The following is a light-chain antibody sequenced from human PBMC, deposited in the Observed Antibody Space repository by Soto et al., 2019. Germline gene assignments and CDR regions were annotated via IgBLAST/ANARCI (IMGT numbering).Light chain of an antibody. CDR2: DAS. J-gene: IGKJ5*01. CDR1: QSVSSY. Sequence: EVVLTQSPVTVSLYPGERATLSCRASQSVSSYLAWYQQKPGQAPRLLIYDASNRATGIPARFSGSGSGTDFTLTISSLEPEDFAVYYCQQRSNWPPITFGQGTRLEI. CDR3: QQRSNWPPIT. V-gene: IGKV3-11*01.